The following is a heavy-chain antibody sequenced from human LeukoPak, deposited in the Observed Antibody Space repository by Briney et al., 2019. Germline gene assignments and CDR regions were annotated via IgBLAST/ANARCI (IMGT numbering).Heavy chain of an antibody. D-gene: IGHD2-15*01. V-gene: IGHV3-30*18. CDR1: GFTFSNYG. CDR3: AKGVVAATNATYYGMDV. Sequence: GGSLRLSCAASGFTFSNYGMHWVRQAPGKGLEWVAVISYDESDKYYADSVKGRFTISRDNSKNTLYLQMNSLRPEDTAVYYSAKGVVAATNATYYGMDVWGQGTTVTVSS. CDR2: ISYDESDK. J-gene: IGHJ6*02.